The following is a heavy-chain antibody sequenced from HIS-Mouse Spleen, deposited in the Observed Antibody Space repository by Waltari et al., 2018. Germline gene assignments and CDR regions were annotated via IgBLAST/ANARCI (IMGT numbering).Heavy chain of an antibody. CDR1: GGSRSSMSYH. CDR2: IYYSGST. V-gene: IGHV4-39*07. D-gene: IGHD6-13*01. Sequence: QLQLQESGPGLVKPSETLYLTCTVSGGSRSSMSYHWGWIRQPPGKGLEWIGSIYYSGSTYYNPSLKSRVTISVDTSKTQFSLKLSSVTAADTAVYYCAREIPYSSSWYDWYFDLWGRGTLVTVSS. CDR3: AREIPYSSSWYDWYFDL. J-gene: IGHJ2*01.